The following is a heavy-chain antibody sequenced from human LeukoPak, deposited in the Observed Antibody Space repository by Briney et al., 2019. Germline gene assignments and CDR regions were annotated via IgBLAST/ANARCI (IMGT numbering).Heavy chain of an antibody. CDR1: GGSISSYY. V-gene: IGHV4-59*12. Sequence: PSETLSLTCTVSGGSISSYYWSWIRQPPGKGLEWIGYIYYSGSTYYNPSLKSRVTISVDTSKNQFSLKLSSVTAADTAVYYCAREALLWFGELENYWGQGTLVTVSS. CDR2: IYYSGST. CDR3: AREALLWFGELENY. J-gene: IGHJ4*02. D-gene: IGHD3-10*01.